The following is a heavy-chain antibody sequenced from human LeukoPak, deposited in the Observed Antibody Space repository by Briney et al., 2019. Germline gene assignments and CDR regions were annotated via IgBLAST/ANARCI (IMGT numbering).Heavy chain of an antibody. V-gene: IGHV1-2*02. D-gene: IGHD4-23*01. CDR2: INPNSGGT. J-gene: IGHJ4*02. Sequence: ASVKVSCKASGYTFTGYYMHWVRQAPGQGLEWMGWINPNSGGTNYAQKLQGRVTMTTDTSTSTAYMELRSLRSDDTAVYYCARDYGGNDRGVDYWGQGTLVTVSS. CDR1: GYTFTGYY. CDR3: ARDYGGNDRGVDY.